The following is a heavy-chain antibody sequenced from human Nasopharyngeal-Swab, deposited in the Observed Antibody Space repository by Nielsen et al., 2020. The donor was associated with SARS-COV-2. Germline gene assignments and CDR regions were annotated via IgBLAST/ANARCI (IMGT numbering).Heavy chain of an antibody. CDR2: IYSGGSST. V-gene: IGHV3-23*03. CDR1: GFTFSSHA. D-gene: IGHD3-16*01. Sequence: GSLRLSCAASGFTFSSHAMSWVRQAPGKGLEWGSVIYSGGSSTYYADSVKGRFTISRDNSKNTLYLQMNSLRAEDTAVYYCAKPPGDYVWGSYYFDYWGQGTLVTVSS. J-gene: IGHJ4*02. CDR3: AKPPGDYVWGSYYFDY.